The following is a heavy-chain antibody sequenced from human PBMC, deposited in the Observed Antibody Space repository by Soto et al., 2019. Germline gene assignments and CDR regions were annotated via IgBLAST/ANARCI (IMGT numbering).Heavy chain of an antibody. CDR3: ASSEDTAMDIYYYYGMDV. CDR1: GGSFSGYY. Sequence: SETLSLTCAVYGGSFSGYYWSWIRQPPGKGLEWIGEINHSGSTNYNPSLKSRVTISVDTSKNQFSLKLSSVTAADTAVYYCASSEDTAMDIYYYYGMDVWGQGTTVTVSS. CDR2: INHSGST. V-gene: IGHV4-34*01. D-gene: IGHD5-18*01. J-gene: IGHJ6*02.